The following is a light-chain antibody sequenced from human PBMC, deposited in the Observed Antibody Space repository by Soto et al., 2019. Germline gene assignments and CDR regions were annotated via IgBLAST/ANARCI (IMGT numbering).Light chain of an antibody. CDR3: QQSYKMPS. J-gene: IGKJ5*01. Sequence: EIPLTQSPSSLAASVGDRLTLTCRASRNVSIYLNWYQHKPGKGPILLIHATSNLQIGVPSRFSGSGSWTEFTLTISSLEPADFGTYYCQQSYKMPSFGQGTRLLIK. V-gene: IGKV1-39*01. CDR2: ATS. CDR1: RNVSIY.